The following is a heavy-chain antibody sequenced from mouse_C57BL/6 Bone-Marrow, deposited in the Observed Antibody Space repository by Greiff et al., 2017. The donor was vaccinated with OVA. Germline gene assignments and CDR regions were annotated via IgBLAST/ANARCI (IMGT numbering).Heavy chain of an antibody. Sequence: VQLQQSGAELVKPGASVKLSCTASGFNIKDYYMHWVKQRTEQGLEWIGRIDPEDGETKYAPKFQGKATLTADTSSNTAYLQLSSLTSEATAVYDCAISSCHSRDYYAMDYWGQGTSATVSS. CDR3: AISSCHSRDYYAMDY. CDR2: IDPEDGET. J-gene: IGHJ4*01. D-gene: IGHD6-1*01. CDR1: GFNIKDYY. V-gene: IGHV14-2*01.